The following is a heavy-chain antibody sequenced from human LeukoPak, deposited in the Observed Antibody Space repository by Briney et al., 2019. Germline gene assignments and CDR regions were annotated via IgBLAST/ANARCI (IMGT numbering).Heavy chain of an antibody. CDR2: ISSSSSTI. CDR1: GFTFSSYS. V-gene: IGHV3-48*01. Sequence: GGSLRLSCAASGFTFSSYSMNWVRQAPGKGLEWVSYISSSSSTIYYADSVKGRFTISRDNAKNSLYLQMNSLRAEDTAVYYCARVGPYVPATWGQGTLVTVSS. J-gene: IGHJ4*02. D-gene: IGHD3-10*01. CDR3: ARVGPYVPAT.